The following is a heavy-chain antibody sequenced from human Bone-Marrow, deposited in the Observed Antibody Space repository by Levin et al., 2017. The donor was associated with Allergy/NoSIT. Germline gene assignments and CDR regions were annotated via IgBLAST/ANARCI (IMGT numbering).Heavy chain of an antibody. Sequence: GSLRLSCAVSGQSINSGHSWGWIRQPPGKGLEWIGSIHYTGSTYYNPSLKNRVTISVDMSKNHFSLNLSSVTAADTAVYYCAREAFCSGGSCYSGLLGNWGQGTLVTVSS. CDR3: AREAFCSGGSCYSGLLGN. D-gene: IGHD2-15*01. CDR1: GQSINSGHS. J-gene: IGHJ4*02. V-gene: IGHV4-38-2*02. CDR2: IHYTGST.